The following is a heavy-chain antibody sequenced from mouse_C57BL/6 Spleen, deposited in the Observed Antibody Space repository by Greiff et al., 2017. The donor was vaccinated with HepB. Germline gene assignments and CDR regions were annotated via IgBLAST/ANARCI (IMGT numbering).Heavy chain of an antibody. D-gene: IGHD1-1*01. V-gene: IGHV1-50*01. CDR1: GYTFTSYW. CDR3: ARFNYYGSPWFAY. CDR2: IDPSDSYT. J-gene: IGHJ3*01. Sequence: QVQLQQPGAELVKPGASVKLSCKASGYTFTSYWMQWVKQRPGQGLEWIGEIDPSDSYTNYNQKFKGKATLTVDTSSSTAYMQFSSLTSEDSAVYYCARFNYYGSPWFAYWGQGTLVTVSA.